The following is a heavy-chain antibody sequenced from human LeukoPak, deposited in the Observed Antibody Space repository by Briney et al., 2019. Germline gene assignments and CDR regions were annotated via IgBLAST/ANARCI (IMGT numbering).Heavy chain of an antibody. CDR1: GGAITGSSYY. CDR3: ARQYYDRNGYYYFDY. V-gene: IGHV4-39*01. Sequence: SETLSLTCSVSGGAITGSSYYWGWIRQPPGKGLEWIGSLYYSGSTYHNPSLKSRVTISADTSKNQFSLKLISVTAADRAVYYCARQYYDRNGYYYFDYWDQGTLVTVSS. D-gene: IGHD3-22*01. CDR2: LYYSGST. J-gene: IGHJ4*02.